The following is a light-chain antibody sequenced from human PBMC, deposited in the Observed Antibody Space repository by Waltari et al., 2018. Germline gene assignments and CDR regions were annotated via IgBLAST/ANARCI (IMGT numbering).Light chain of an antibody. CDR3: MQGTHWPPS. Sequence: DVVMTQSPLSLPVTLGQPVSISCWSSQSLVHRDGGTYLNWFHQRPGQSPRRLISRVSNRDSGVPDRVSGSGSGADFTLIISRVEAEDVGVYVCMQGTHWPPSFGGGTKVEIK. CDR2: RVS. V-gene: IGKV2-30*02. CDR1: QSLVHRDGGTY. J-gene: IGKJ4*01.